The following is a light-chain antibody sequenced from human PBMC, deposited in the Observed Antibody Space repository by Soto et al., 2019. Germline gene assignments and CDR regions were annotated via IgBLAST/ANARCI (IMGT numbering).Light chain of an antibody. CDR1: QGISSY. CDR3: QQLKSYPIT. CDR2: AAS. J-gene: IGKJ5*01. V-gene: IGKV1-9*01. Sequence: IQLTQSPSSLSASVGDRVTIACRASQGISSYLAWYQQKPGKAPQLLIYAASTLQSGVPSRFSGSGSGTDFTLTISSLQPEDFVTYYCQQLKSYPITIGQGTRLEIK.